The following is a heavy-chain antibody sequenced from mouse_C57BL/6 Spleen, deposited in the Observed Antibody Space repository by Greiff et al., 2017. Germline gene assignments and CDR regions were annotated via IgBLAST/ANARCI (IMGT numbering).Heavy chain of an antibody. J-gene: IGHJ2*01. Sequence: EVKLMESGPELVKPGDSVKISCKASGYSFTGYFMNWVMQSHGKSLEWIGRINPYNGDTFYNQKFKGKATLTVDKSSSTAHMELRSLTSEDSAVYYCARGGSSYFYFDYWGQGTTLTVSS. CDR1: GYSFTGYF. V-gene: IGHV1-20*01. CDR3: ARGGSSYFYFDY. D-gene: IGHD1-1*01. CDR2: INPYNGDT.